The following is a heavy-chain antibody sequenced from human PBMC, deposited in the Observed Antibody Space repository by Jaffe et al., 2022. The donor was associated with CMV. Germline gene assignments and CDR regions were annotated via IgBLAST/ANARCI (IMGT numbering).Heavy chain of an antibody. V-gene: IGHV4-59*01. CDR2: IYYSGST. J-gene: IGHJ4*02. Sequence: QVQLQESGPGLVKPSETLSLTCTVSGGSISSYYWSWIRQPPGKGLEWIGYIYYSGSTNYNPSLKSRVTISVDTSKNQFSLKLSSVTAADTAVYYCASYSSGWYRSSWGQGTLVTVSS. CDR1: GGSISSYY. CDR3: ASYSSGWYRSS. D-gene: IGHD6-19*01.